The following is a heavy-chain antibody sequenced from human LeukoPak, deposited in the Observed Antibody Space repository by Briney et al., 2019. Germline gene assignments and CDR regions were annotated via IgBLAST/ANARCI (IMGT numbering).Heavy chain of an antibody. CDR1: GFTYSSYA. V-gene: IGHV3-23*01. CDR3: ARREYYDILTGVGGY. D-gene: IGHD3-9*01. Sequence: GGSLRLSCAASGFTYSSYAMSWVRQAPGKGLEGVSAISGSGGSTYYADSVKGRFTISRDNSKNTLYLQMNSLRAEDTAVYYCARREYYDILTGVGGYWGQGTLVTVSS. J-gene: IGHJ4*02. CDR2: ISGSGGST.